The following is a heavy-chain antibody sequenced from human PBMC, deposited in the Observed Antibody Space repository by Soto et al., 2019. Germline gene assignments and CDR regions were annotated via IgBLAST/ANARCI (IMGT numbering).Heavy chain of an antibody. CDR2: ISDSGDRT. V-gene: IGHV3-23*01. Sequence: GASVKVSCASSGFTLSMSAVNWVRQAPGKGLEWVSYISDSGDRTYYADSVKGRFTISRDRSKNTVSLQMDSLRAEDTAVYYCAKDRGIIVKAGDAFDVWGQGTKVAVS. D-gene: IGHD3-16*02. CDR3: AKDRGIIVKAGDAFDV. J-gene: IGHJ3*01. CDR1: GFTLSMSA.